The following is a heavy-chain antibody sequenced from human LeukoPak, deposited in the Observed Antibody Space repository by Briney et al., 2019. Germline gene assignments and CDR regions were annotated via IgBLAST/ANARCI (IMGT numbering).Heavy chain of an antibody. J-gene: IGHJ4*02. CDR3: ARRQGCSSTSCPPDY. Sequence: GESLQISCRGAGSSFTTYWIGWVRPMPGKGLEWMGIIYPGDSDTRYTPSFQGQVTMSADKSINTAYLQWSSLKASDTAMYYCARRQGCSSTSCPPDYWGQGTLVTVSP. D-gene: IGHD2-2*01. CDR1: GSSFTTYW. V-gene: IGHV5-51*01. CDR2: IYPGDSDT.